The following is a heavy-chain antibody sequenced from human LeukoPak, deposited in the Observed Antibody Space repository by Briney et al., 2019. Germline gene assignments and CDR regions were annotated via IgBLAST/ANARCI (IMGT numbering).Heavy chain of an antibody. CDR3: ARDRLRKITIFGVVLPDY. Sequence: GASVKVSCKASGYTFTSYGISWVRQAPGQGLEWMGWISAYNGNTNYAQKLQGRVTMTTDTSTSTAYMELRGLRSDDTAVYYCARDRLRKITIFGVVLPDYWGQGTLVTVPS. V-gene: IGHV1-18*01. CDR1: GYTFTSYG. J-gene: IGHJ4*02. D-gene: IGHD3-3*01. CDR2: ISAYNGNT.